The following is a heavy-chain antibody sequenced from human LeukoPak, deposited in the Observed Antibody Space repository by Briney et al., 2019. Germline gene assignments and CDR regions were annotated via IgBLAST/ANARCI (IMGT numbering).Heavy chain of an antibody. CDR2: IIPIFGTA. D-gene: IGHD3-22*01. V-gene: IGHV1-69*13. CDR3: AREYYYDSSGYLRGGYFDY. CDR1: GGTFSSYA. Sequence: ASVKVSCKASGGTFSSYAISWVRQAPGQGLEWMGGIIPIFGTANYAQKFQGRVTITADESTSTAYMELSSLRSEDTAVYYCAREYYYDSSGYLRGGYFDYWGQGTLVTVSS. J-gene: IGHJ4*02.